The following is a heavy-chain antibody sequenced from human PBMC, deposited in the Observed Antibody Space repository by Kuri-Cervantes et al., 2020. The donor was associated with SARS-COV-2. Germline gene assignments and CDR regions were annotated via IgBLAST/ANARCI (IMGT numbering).Heavy chain of an antibody. CDR1: GDSVSNDNHY. J-gene: IGHJ4*02. D-gene: IGHD3-22*01. Sequence: ESLKISCTVSGDSVSNDNHYWTWIRQPPGKGLEWIAYIHHSGYTNYNPSLKSRVTISTDTSKNQFSLKLSSVTAADTAVYYCARGGSMIVVRRYFDYWGQGTLVTVSS. CDR2: IHHSGYT. CDR3: ARGGSMIVVRRYFDY. V-gene: IGHV4-61*01.